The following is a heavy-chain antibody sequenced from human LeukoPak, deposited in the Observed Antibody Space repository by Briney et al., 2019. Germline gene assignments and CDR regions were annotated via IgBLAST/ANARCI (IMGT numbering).Heavy chain of an antibody. D-gene: IGHD2-2*01. CDR1: GFTFSSYA. V-gene: IGHV3-23*01. Sequence: GGSLRLSCAASGFTFSSYAMTWVRQAPGKGLQWVSTISVSGENTYYADSVKGRFTISRDISKSTLYLQMNSLRDEDTALYYCAKYGGEVGYCSSTSCLYYFDDWGQGTLVTVSS. J-gene: IGHJ4*02. CDR3: AKYGGEVGYCSSTSCLYYFDD. CDR2: ISVSGENT.